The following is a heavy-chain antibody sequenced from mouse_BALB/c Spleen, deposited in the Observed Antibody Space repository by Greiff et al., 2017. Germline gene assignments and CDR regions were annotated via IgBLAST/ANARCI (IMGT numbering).Heavy chain of an antibody. D-gene: IGHD1-1*01. Sequence: EVQLQQSGPELVKPGASVKMSCKASGYPFTCYVMHWVKQKPGQGLEWIGYINPYNDGTKYNEKFKGKATLTSDKSSSTAYMELSSLTSEDSAVYYCARPYYGSSYDYWGQGTTLTVSS. CDR1: GYPFTCYV. V-gene: IGHV1-14*01. J-gene: IGHJ2*01. CDR3: ARPYYGSSYDY. CDR2: INPYNDGT.